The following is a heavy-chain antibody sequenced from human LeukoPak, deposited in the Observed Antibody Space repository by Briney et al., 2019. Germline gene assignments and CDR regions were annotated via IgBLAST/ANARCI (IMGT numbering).Heavy chain of an antibody. Sequence: PGRSLRLSCAASGFSFDGYAMHWVRQPPGKGLEWVSGISWNNGDLHYADSVRGRFTISRDNAKNSLYLQMNSLRVEDMALYYCVRGPGMAVEKRYFDYWGQGTLVTVSS. D-gene: IGHD6-19*01. CDR3: VRGPGMAVEKRYFDY. CDR2: ISWNNGDL. CDR1: GFSFDGYA. J-gene: IGHJ4*02. V-gene: IGHV3-9*03.